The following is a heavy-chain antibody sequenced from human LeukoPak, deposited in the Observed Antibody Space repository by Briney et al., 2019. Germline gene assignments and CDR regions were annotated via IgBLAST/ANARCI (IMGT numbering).Heavy chain of an antibody. J-gene: IGHJ6*02. CDR2: ISYDGSNK. Sequence: GGSLRLSCAASGFTFSSYGMHWVRQAPGKGLEWVAVISYDGSNKYYADSVKGRFTISRDNSKNTLYLQMNSLRAEDTAVYYCAKDREYSSGWYSYYYGMDVWGQGTTVTVSS. V-gene: IGHV3-30*18. CDR3: AKDREYSSGWYSYYYGMDV. D-gene: IGHD6-19*01. CDR1: GFTFSSYG.